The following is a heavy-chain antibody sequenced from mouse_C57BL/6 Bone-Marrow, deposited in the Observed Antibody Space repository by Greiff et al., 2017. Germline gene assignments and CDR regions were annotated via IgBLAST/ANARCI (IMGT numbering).Heavy chain of an antibody. D-gene: IGHD2-2*01. Sequence: QVQLQQSGAELAKPGASVKLSCKASGYTFTSYWMTWVKQRPGQGLEWIGYINPSSGYTKYNQKFKDKATVTADKSSSTAYMQLSSLTYEDSAVDYCASYGDDGDYWGQGTTLTVSS. V-gene: IGHV1-7*01. CDR3: ASYGDDGDY. CDR2: INPSSGYT. J-gene: IGHJ2*01. CDR1: GYTFTSYW.